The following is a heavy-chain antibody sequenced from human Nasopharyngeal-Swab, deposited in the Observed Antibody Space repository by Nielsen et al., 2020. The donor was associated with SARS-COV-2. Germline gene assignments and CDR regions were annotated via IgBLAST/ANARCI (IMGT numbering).Heavy chain of an antibody. Sequence: SETLSLTCPVSGGSISSYYWSWIRQPPGKGLEWIGYIYYSGSTNYNPSLKSRVTISVDTSKNQFSLKLSSVTAADTAVYYCARAGDAYDFWSGYPDYYGMDVWGQGTTVTVSS. CDR2: IYYSGST. CDR3: ARAGDAYDFWSGYPDYYGMDV. J-gene: IGHJ6*02. V-gene: IGHV4-59*01. CDR1: GGSISSYY. D-gene: IGHD3-3*01.